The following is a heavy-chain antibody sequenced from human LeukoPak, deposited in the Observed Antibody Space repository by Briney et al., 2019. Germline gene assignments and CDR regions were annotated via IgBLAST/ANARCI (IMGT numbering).Heavy chain of an antibody. CDR1: GFTFSSYA. CDR3: AKTPGEVVVPAAIGDWFDP. CDR2: TSGSGGST. Sequence: GGSLRLSCAASGFTFSSYAMSWVRQAPGKGLEWVSATSGSGGSTYYADSVKGRFTISRDNSKNTLYLQMNSLRAEDTAVYYCAKTPGEVVVPAAIGDWFDPWGQGTLVTVSS. J-gene: IGHJ5*02. D-gene: IGHD2-2*01. V-gene: IGHV3-23*01.